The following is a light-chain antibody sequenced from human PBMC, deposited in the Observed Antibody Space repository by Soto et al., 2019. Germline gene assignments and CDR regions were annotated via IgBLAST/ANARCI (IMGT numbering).Light chain of an antibody. CDR2: KTS. J-gene: IGKJ1*01. Sequence: DLQLTQSPSTLSASVGDSVTITCRASQTISSWLAWYQQKPGTAPRLLIYKTSSLQSGVPSRFSGSGSGTEFTLTIIGLQPDDFATYYCQRSGTFGQGTKVDIK. CDR1: QTISSW. CDR3: QRSGT. V-gene: IGKV1-5*03.